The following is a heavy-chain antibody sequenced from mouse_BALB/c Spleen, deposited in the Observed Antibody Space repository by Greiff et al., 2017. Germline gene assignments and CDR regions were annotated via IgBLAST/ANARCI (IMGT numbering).Heavy chain of an antibody. V-gene: IGHV1-7*01. J-gene: IGHJ3*01. CDR2: INPSTGYT. CDR1: GYTFTSYW. Sequence: QVQLKESGAELAKPGASVKMSCKASGYTFTSYWMHWVKQRPGQGLEWIGYINPSTGYTEYNQKFKDKATLTADKSSSTAYMQLSSLTSEDSAVYYCARKGQLGLFAYWGQGTLVTVSA. D-gene: IGHD3-1*01. CDR3: ARKGQLGLFAY.